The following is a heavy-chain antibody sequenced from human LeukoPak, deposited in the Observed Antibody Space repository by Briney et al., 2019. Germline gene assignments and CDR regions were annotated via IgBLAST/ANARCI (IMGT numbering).Heavy chain of an antibody. Sequence: SQHQYLTCTLSVGSLSSRGYYWSWLRQHPGDDLEWIGYIYYSGSTYYNPSLKSRVTISIDTSKNQFSLKLSSVTAADTAVYYCARAGGFFSPFGYWGQGTLVTVSS. CDR3: ARAGGFFSPFGY. CDR2: IYYSGST. CDR1: VGSLSSRGYY. V-gene: IGHV4-31*03. D-gene: IGHD3-16*01. J-gene: IGHJ4*02.